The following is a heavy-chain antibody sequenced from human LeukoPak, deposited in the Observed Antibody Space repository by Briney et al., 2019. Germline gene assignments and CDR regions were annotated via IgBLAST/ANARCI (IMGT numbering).Heavy chain of an antibody. CDR1: GFTVSSNY. CDR2: IYSGGST. CDR3: ARDSGHDTYYYDSSGLMDFQH. V-gene: IGHV3-53*01. J-gene: IGHJ1*01. D-gene: IGHD3-22*01. Sequence: GGSLRLSCAASGFTVSSNYMSWVRQAPGKGLEWVSVIYSGGSTYYADSVKGRFTISRDNSKNTLYLQMNSLGAEDTAVYYCARDSGHDTYYYDSSGLMDFQHWGQGTLVTVSS.